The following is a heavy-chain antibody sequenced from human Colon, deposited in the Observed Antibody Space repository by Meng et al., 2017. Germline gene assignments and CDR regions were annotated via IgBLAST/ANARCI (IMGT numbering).Heavy chain of an antibody. CDR3: ARNYGP. J-gene: IGHJ5*02. Sequence: QVQLQESGPGLVRPSETLSLTCTVSGCSVSSGSYYWSWIRQPPGKGLEWXGYIYYSGSTNYNPSLKSRVTISVDTSKNQFSLKLSSVTAADTAVYYCARNYGPWGQGTLVTVSS. V-gene: IGHV4-61*01. D-gene: IGHD4-17*01. CDR2: IYYSGST. CDR1: GCSVSSGSYY.